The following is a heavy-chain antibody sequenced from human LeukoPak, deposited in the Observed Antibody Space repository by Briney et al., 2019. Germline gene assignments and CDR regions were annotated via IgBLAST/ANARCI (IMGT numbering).Heavy chain of an antibody. CDR3: ARCSGSYLNDAFDI. J-gene: IGHJ3*02. CDR1: GGSISSSSYC. Sequence: SETLSLTCTVSGGSISSSSYCSGWIRQPPGKGLEWFGSIYYSGSTSYNPSLKSPVTISVDTPNIQFSLKLSSVTAADTAVYYSARCSGSYLNDAFDIWGQGTMVTVSS. V-gene: IGHV4-39*07. D-gene: IGHD1-26*01. CDR2: IYYSGST.